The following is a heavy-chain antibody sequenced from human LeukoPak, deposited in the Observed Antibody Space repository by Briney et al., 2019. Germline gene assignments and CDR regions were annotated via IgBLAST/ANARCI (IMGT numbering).Heavy chain of an antibody. CDR3: TRGRLGASTRYFDY. D-gene: IGHD1-26*01. V-gene: IGHV3-72*01. CDR2: IKNNANSYST. CDR1: GVTFSNHY. Sequence: AGSLRFSCAASGVTFSNHYMDWIRQAPAKGLEWLGRIKNNANSYSTQYADVMRGRFTMSRDDTENSSCLQLNRLHKDATAVYYCTRGRLGASTRYFDYWGQGTLVTVSS. J-gene: IGHJ4*02.